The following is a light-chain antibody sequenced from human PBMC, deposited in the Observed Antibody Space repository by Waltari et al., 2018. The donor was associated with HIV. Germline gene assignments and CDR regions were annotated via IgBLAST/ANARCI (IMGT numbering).Light chain of an antibody. CDR2: GAS. CDR1: QSVTTN. CDR3: QQYYNWPPSWT. J-gene: IGKJ1*01. V-gene: IGKV3-15*01. Sequence: EIVMTQSPATLSVSPGERATLSCRASQSVTTNLAWYQQKPGQAPRVLIYGASTRASGIPARFSGRGSGTECTLTISSLQPEDFAVYYCQQYYNWPPSWTFDQGTKGEIK.